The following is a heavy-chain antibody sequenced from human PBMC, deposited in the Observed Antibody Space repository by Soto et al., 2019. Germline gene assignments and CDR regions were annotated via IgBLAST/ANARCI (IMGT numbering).Heavy chain of an antibody. CDR2: IYSGGST. CDR1: GFTVSSNY. CDR3: ASTIAARVGY. D-gene: IGHD6-6*01. V-gene: IGHV3-53*04. Sequence: PGGSLRLSCAAYGFTVSSNYMSWVRQAPGKGLEWVSVIYSGGSTYYPDSVKGRFTISRHNSKNTLYLQMNSLRAEDTAVYYCASTIAARVGYWGQGTLVTVSS. J-gene: IGHJ4*02.